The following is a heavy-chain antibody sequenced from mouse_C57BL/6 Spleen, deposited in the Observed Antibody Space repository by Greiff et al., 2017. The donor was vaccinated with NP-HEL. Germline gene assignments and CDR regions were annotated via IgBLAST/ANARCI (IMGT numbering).Heavy chain of an antibody. CDR1: GYTFTSYW. CDR2: IDPSDSYT. D-gene: IGHD1-1*01. CDR3: ARYGPYFGG. Sequence: VKLQQSGAELVMPGASVKLSCKASGYTFTSYWMHWVKQRPGQGLEWIGEIDPSDSYTNYNQKFKGKSTLTVDKSSSTAYMQLSSLTSEDSAVYYCARYGPYFGGWGKGATLTVAS. J-gene: IGHJ2*01. V-gene: IGHV1-69*01.